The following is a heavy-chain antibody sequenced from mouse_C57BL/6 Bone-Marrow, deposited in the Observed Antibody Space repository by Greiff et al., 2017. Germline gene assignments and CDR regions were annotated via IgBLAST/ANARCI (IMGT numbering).Heavy chain of an antibody. D-gene: IGHD1-3*01. J-gene: IGHJ3*01. Sequence: VQLKQSGPELVKPGASVKISCKASGYSFTDYNMNWVKQSNGKSLEWIGVINPNYGTTSYNQKFKGMATLTVSQSSSTSYMQLNSLPSEDSSVYYIAIDGTSAWFAYWYQGTLVTVSA. CDR3: AIDGTSAWFAY. CDR2: INPNYGTT. V-gene: IGHV1-39*01. CDR1: GYSFTDYN.